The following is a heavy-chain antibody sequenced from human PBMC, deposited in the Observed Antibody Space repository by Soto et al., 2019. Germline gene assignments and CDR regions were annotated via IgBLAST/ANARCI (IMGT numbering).Heavy chain of an antibody. D-gene: IGHD3-10*01. V-gene: IGHV3-23*01. Sequence: GESLKISCAASGFTFSSYAMSWVRQAPGKGLEWVSAISGSGGSTYYADSVKGRFTISRDNSKNTLYLQMNSLRAEDTAVYYCAKDRSGENAFDIWGQGTMVTVSS. J-gene: IGHJ3*02. CDR3: AKDRSGENAFDI. CDR1: GFTFSSYA. CDR2: ISGSGGST.